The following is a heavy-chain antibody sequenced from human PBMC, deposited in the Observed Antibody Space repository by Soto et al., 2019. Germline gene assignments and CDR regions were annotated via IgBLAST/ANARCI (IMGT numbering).Heavy chain of an antibody. Sequence: DVQLLESGGGLVQPGGSLRLSCAASGFSFSTYAMNWVRQAPGKGLEWVSGLIGSGVTTYYADSVKGRFTISRDNSKNTVYLQMNTLRAEDTALYFCAKSQEASGLLTTYNDYWGQGTLVTVSS. CDR2: LIGSGVTT. D-gene: IGHD3-3*01. V-gene: IGHV3-23*01. J-gene: IGHJ4*02. CDR3: AKSQEASGLLTTYNDY. CDR1: GFSFSTYA.